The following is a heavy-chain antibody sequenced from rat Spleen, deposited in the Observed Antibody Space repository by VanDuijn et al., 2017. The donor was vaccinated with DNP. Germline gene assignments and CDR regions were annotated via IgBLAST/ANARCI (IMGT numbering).Heavy chain of an antibody. D-gene: IGHD1-5*01. CDR1: GFTFSSYW. CDR3: ARHGEVHLRYAMDA. CDR2: INTDGGST. Sequence: EVQLVETGGGLVQPGRSLKLSCVASGFTFSSYWMFWIRQAPGKGLEWVASINTDGGSTYYPDSVKGRFTISRDNAENTVYLQMSSLRSEETATYFCARHGEVHLRYAMDAWGQGTSVTVSS. V-gene: IGHV5-58*01. J-gene: IGHJ4*01.